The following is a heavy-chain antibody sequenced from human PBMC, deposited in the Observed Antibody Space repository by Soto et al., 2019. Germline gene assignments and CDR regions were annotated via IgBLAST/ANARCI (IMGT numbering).Heavy chain of an antibody. D-gene: IGHD3-22*01. Sequence: HVQLVQSGAEVKKPGSSVKVSCKASGGTFSSYAISWVRQAPGQGLEWMGGIIPIFGTADYAQKFQGRVTITADDSPSTAYMALSRLRSEDTAVYYWGKHYDNWDYYCVMDVWGQGTTVTVSS. CDR2: IIPIFGTA. CDR1: GGTFSSYA. J-gene: IGHJ6*02. V-gene: IGHV1-69*12. CDR3: GKHYDNWDYYCVMDV.